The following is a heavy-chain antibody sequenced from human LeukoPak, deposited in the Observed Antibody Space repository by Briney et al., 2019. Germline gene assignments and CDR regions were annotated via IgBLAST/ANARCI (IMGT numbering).Heavy chain of an antibody. J-gene: IGHJ3*02. CDR2: IHSSGTT. V-gene: IGHV4-59*01. D-gene: IGHD3-22*01. CDR3: ARLYYFDTTAFPGAFDI. Sequence: SETLSLPCTVSGGSISSYYWTWLRPSPGEGLAWFGNIHSSGTTNYNPSLKSRITISLDTSKNQFSLKLSSVTAADTAVYYCARLYYFDTTAFPGAFDIWGQGTMVTVSS. CDR1: GGSISSYY.